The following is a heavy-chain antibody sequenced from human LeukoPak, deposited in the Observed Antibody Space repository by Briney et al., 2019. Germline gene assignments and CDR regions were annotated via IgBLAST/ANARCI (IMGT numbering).Heavy chain of an antibody. CDR1: GYTFTSYA. CDR2: INTNTGNP. CDR3: ARDGRPYYYYDSSGYYYFWFDP. Sequence: ASVTVSCKASGYTFTSYAMNWVRQAPGQGLEWMGWINTNTGNPTYAQGFTGRFVFFLDTSVSTAYLQISSLQAEDTAVYYCARDGRPYYYYDSSGYYYFWFDPWGQGTLVTVSS. D-gene: IGHD3-22*01. J-gene: IGHJ5*02. V-gene: IGHV7-4-1*02.